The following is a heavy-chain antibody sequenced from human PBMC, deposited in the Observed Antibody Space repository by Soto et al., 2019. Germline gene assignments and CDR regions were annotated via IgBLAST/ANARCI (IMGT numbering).Heavy chain of an antibody. Sequence: GGSLRLSCAASGFSFSKYSMNWVRQAPGKGLEWVGFIRSKAYGGTTEYAASVKGRFTISRDDSKSIAYLQMNSLKTEDTAVYYRTRVKGSSGWFRGYYYYYGMDVWGQGTTVTVSS. V-gene: IGHV3-49*04. J-gene: IGHJ6*02. CDR2: IRSKAYGGTT. CDR1: GFSFSKYS. CDR3: TRVKGSSGWFRGYYYYYGMDV. D-gene: IGHD6-19*01.